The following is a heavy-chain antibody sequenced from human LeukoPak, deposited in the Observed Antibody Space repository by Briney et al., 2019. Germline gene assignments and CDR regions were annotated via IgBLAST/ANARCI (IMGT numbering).Heavy chain of an antibody. Sequence: GGSLRLSCVASGFTFRDYYMRWIRRAPGKGVEWVSYISSSSSYIDYGDPVKGRCTISRDNAKNSLHLQMKSLRAEDTAVYYCARDLRYGGNSRPVLAGDYWGQGTLVTVSS. V-gene: IGHV3-11*05. J-gene: IGHJ4*02. CDR3: ARDLRYGGNSRPVLAGDY. D-gene: IGHD4-23*01. CDR2: ISSSSSYI. CDR1: GFTFRDYY.